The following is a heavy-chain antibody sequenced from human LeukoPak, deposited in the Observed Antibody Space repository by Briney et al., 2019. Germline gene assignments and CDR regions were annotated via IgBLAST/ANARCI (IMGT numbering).Heavy chain of an antibody. V-gene: IGHV3-21*01. CDR3: ARDSRVVVINVWFDP. CDR1: GFTFSSYS. Sequence: GGSLRLYCAASGFTFSSYSMNWVRQAPGQGLEWDSSISSISSYIYYADSVKGRFTIYRDNAKNSLYLQMNSLRAEDTAVYYCARDSRVVVINVWFDPWGQGTLVTVSS. D-gene: IGHD3-22*01. J-gene: IGHJ5*02. CDR2: ISSISSYI.